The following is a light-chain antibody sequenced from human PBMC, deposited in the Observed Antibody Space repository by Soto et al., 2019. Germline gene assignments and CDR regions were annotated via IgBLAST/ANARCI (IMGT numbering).Light chain of an antibody. CDR1: QFLSSY. V-gene: IGKV3-11*01. CDR3: HQRNK. Sequence: LLTQSPATLSWARSAAATLSCRASQFLSSYLAWYQQKPGQPPRLLIYDTSNRATGIPARFSGSRSGTDFTLAISSLEPEDFGVYFCHQRNKFGQGTRLENK. CDR2: DTS. J-gene: IGKJ5*01.